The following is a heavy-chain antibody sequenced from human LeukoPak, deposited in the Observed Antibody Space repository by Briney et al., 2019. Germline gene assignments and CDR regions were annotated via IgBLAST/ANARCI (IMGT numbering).Heavy chain of an antibody. Sequence: GGSLRLSCAASGITVSSNYMSWVRQAPGKGLEWVSVMYSGGNTYYADSVKGRFTISRDKSKNALYLQMNSLRAEDTAVYYCARGIGSTVFFDHWGQGTLVTVS. CDR3: ARGIGSTVFFDH. V-gene: IGHV3-53*01. CDR2: MYSGGNT. D-gene: IGHD4-11*01. J-gene: IGHJ4*02. CDR1: GITVSSNY.